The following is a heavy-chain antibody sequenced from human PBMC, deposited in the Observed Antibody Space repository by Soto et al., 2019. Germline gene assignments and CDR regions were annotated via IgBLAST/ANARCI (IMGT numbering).Heavy chain of an antibody. V-gene: IGHV5-10-1*01. CDR1: GYSFTSYW. D-gene: IGHD5-18*01. CDR2: IDPSDSYT. CDR3: ATDHYSYGKTSYYYYGMDV. Sequence: GESLKISCKGSGYSFTSYWISWVRQMPGKGLEWMGRIDPSDSYTNYSPSFQGHVTISADKSISTAYLQWSSLKASDTAMYYCATDHYSYGKTSYYYYGMDVWDQGTTVTVSS. J-gene: IGHJ6*02.